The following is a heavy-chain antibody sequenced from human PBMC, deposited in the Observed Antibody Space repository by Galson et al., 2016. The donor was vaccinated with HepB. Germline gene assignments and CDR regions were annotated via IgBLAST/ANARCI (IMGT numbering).Heavy chain of an antibody. Sequence: TLSLTCPVSGGSISSGDYYWSWIRQPPGKGLEWIGYIYYTGSTHYNPSLRSRVTISVDTSKNLFSLRLSSVTAAETAVYYCAIEVMTTVTSYGMDVWGHGTTVTVSS. CDR1: GGSISSGDYY. CDR3: AIEVMTTVTSYGMDV. CDR2: IYYTGST. V-gene: IGHV4-30-4*01. D-gene: IGHD4-11*01. J-gene: IGHJ6*02.